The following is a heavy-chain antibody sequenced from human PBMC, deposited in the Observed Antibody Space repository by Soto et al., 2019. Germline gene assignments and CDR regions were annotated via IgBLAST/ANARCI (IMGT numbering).Heavy chain of an antibody. CDR2: VYHSGST. V-gene: IGHV4-30-2*01. Sequence: SETLSLTCAVSGGSISSSGYSWSWIRQPPGKGLEWVGYVYHSGSTYYNPSLKSRVTISVDTSKNQFSLKLSSVTAADTAVYYCASGGWLQLQLDYWGQGTLVTSPQ. CDR1: GGSISSSGYS. D-gene: IGHD5-12*01. J-gene: IGHJ4*02. CDR3: ASGGWLQLQLDY.